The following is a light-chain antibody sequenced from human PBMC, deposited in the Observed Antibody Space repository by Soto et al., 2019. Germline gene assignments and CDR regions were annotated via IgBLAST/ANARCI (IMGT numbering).Light chain of an antibody. J-gene: IGKJ4*01. CDR1: QSVSNF. CDR2: DAS. Sequence: EIVLTQSPATLSLSPGERATLSSRASQSVSNFLAWYQRRPGQAPRLLIYDASNRATGIPGRFSGSGSGTDFTLTISSLEPEDFGVYYCQHRSQWPLTFGGGTNVEIK. V-gene: IGKV3-11*01. CDR3: QHRSQWPLT.